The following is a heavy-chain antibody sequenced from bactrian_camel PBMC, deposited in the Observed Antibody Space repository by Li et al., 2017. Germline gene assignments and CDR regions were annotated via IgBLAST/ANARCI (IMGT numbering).Heavy chain of an antibody. D-gene: IGHD5*01. CDR3: AADCTGWGEYRI. Sequence: QLVESGGGLVQPGGSLRLSCAASGFTFSTYYMSWVRQAPGKGLEWVSSIYTGGGSTYYADSVKGRFTISKDNAKNTLYLQMNSLKPEDTAVYYCAADCTGWGEYRIWGQGTQVTVS. V-gene: IGHV3-2*01. J-gene: IGHJ4*01. CDR1: GFTFSTYY. CDR2: IYTGGGST.